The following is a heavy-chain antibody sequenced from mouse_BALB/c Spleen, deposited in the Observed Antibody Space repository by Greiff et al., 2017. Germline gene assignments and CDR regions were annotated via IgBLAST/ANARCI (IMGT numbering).Heavy chain of an antibody. D-gene: IGHD2-1*01. Sequence: EVKLMESGGGLVKPGGSLKLSCAASGFTFSSYAMSWVRQTPEKRLEWVATISSGGSYTYYPDSVKGRFTISRDNAKNTLYLQMSSLRSEDTAMYYCARHPYGNYYFDYWGQGTTLTVSS. CDR2: ISSGGSYT. J-gene: IGHJ2*01. CDR3: ARHPYGNYYFDY. V-gene: IGHV5-9-3*01. CDR1: GFTFSSYA.